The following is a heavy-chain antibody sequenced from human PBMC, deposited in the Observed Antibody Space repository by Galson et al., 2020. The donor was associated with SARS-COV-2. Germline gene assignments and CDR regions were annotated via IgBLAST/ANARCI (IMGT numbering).Heavy chain of an antibody. Sequence: GESLKISCAASGFTFSSYSMNWVRQAPGKGLEWVSYISSSSSTIYYADAVKGRFTISRDNAKNSLYLQMNSLRAEDTAVYYCARRYYDSSGYFRYWGQGTLVTVSS. CDR1: GFTFSSYS. D-gene: IGHD3-22*01. J-gene: IGHJ4*02. CDR2: ISSSSSTI. V-gene: IGHV3-48*04. CDR3: ARRYYDSSGYFRY.